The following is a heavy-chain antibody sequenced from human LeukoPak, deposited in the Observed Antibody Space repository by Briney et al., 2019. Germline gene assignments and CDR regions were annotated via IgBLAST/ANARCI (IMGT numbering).Heavy chain of an antibody. D-gene: IGHD1-14*01. CDR3: ARVRTKYANWFDP. CDR2: INYSGST. J-gene: IGHJ5*02. Sequence: SETLSLTCAVYGGSLSGYFWTWIRQAPGKGLEWIGEINYSGSTNYNPSLESRVTISVDTSKNQFSLKLSSVTAADTAVYYCARVRTKYANWFDPWGQGTLVTVSS. CDR1: GGSLSGYF. V-gene: IGHV4-34*01.